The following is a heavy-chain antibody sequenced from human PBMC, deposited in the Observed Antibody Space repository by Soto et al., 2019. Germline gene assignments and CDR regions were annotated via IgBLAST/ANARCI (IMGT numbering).Heavy chain of an antibody. CDR1: GFTFSSYG. V-gene: IGHV3-30*18. J-gene: IGHJ3*02. D-gene: IGHD3-22*01. Sequence: GSLRLSCAASGFTFSSYGMHWVRQAPGKGLEWVAVISYDGSNKYYADSVKGRFTISRDNSKNTLYLQMNSLRAEDTAVYYCAKDLTYYYDSSGYPDAFDIWGQGTMVTVSS. CDR3: AKDLTYYYDSSGYPDAFDI. CDR2: ISYDGSNK.